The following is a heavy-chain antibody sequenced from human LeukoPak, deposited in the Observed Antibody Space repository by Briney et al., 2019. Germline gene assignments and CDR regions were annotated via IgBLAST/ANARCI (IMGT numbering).Heavy chain of an antibody. D-gene: IGHD6-19*01. CDR3: ARGGVDSAGYSSGWYVYYFDY. V-gene: IGHV4-34*01. CDR1: GGSFSGYY. Sequence: ETLSLTCAVYGGSFSGYYWSWIRQPPGKGLEWIGEINHSGSTNYNPSLKSRVTISVDTSKNQFSLKLSSVTAADTAVYYCARGGVDSAGYSSGWYVYYFDYWGQGTLVTVSS. J-gene: IGHJ4*02. CDR2: INHSGST.